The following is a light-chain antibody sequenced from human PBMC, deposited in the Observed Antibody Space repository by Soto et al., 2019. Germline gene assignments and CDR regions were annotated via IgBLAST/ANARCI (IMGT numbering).Light chain of an antibody. CDR2: DAS. Sequence: EIVFTQSPGTPCFSPGESATLSCRASQSVSSYLAWYQQKPGQAPRLLIYDASNRATGIPARFSGSGSGTDFTLTISSLEPEDFAVYYCQQRSNWRITFGPGTKVDI. V-gene: IGKV3-11*01. CDR1: QSVSSY. CDR3: QQRSNWRIT. J-gene: IGKJ3*01.